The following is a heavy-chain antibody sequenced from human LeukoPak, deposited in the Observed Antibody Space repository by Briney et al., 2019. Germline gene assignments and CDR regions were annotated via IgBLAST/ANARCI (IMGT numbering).Heavy chain of an antibody. CDR1: GDSVSNNGVA. CDR2: TYFGSKWYN. CDR3: ARQRSRALDL. J-gene: IGHJ3*01. D-gene: IGHD1-1*01. V-gene: IGHV6-1*01. Sequence: SQTLSLTCAISGDSVSNNGVAWNWIRQSPARGLEWLGRTYFGSKWYNDYAMSVKCRITINPDTSKNQFSLQLNSVTPEDTAVYFCARQRSRALDLWGQGTMVTVSS.